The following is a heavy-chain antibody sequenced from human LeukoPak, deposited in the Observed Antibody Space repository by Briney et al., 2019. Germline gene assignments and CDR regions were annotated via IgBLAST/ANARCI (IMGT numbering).Heavy chain of an antibody. Sequence: SETLSLTCAVYGGSFSGYYWSWIRQPPGKGLEWIGEINHSGSTNYNPSLKSRVTISIDRSKNQFSLNLSSVTAADTAVYYCARGYCSGSTCYLAFDIWGQGTMF. J-gene: IGHJ3*02. D-gene: IGHD2-15*01. CDR1: GGSFSGYY. V-gene: IGHV4-34*01. CDR3: ARGYCSGSTCYLAFDI. CDR2: INHSGST.